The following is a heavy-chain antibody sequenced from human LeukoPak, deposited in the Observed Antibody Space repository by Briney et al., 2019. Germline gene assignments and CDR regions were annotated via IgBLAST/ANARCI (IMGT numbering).Heavy chain of an antibody. V-gene: IGHV3-23*01. CDR2: LSGSGITT. D-gene: IGHD6-19*01. CDR3: AKGIYSSGWSYFDY. J-gene: IGHJ4*01. Sequence: GGSLRLSCAASGFTLSNSAMSGVRQAPGKGLEWVSTLSGSGITTYYADSVKGRFTISRDNSKNTLYLQMNSLRAEDTAVYYCAKGIYSSGWSYFDYWGHGTLVTVSS. CDR1: GFTLSNSA.